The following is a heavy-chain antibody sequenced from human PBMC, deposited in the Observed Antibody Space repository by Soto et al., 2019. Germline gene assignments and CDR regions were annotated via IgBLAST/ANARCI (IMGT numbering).Heavy chain of an antibody. V-gene: IGHV1-3*01. CDR1: GYAFTNSL. CDR2: INAGSGDT. D-gene: IGHD2-8*01. J-gene: IGHJ4*02. Sequence: ASVKVSCKASGYAFTNSLMNWLRQAPGERPEWVGWINAGSGDTEYSQKLQGRVTITRDTSATTAYMELSSLSSEDTAVYYCARHAVLDYWGQGAQVTVYS. CDR3: ARHAVLDY.